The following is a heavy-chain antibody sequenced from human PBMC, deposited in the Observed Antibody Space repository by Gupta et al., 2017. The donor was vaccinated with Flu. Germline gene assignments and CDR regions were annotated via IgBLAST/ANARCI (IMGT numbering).Heavy chain of an antibody. CDR2: INPNSGGT. CDR3: ARDFGDKAVAGTINDDY. V-gene: IGHV1-2*02. J-gene: IGHJ4*02. D-gene: IGHD6-19*01. Sequence: QVQLVQSGAEVKKPGASVKVSCKASGYTFTGYYMHWVRQAPGQGLEWMGWINPNSGGTNYAQKFQGRVTMTRDTSISTAYMELSRLRSDDTAVYYCARDFGDKAVAGTINDDYWGQGTLVTVSS. CDR1: GYTFTGYY.